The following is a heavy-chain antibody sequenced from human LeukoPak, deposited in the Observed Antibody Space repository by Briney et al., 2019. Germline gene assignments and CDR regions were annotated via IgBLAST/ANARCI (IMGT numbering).Heavy chain of an antibody. CDR2: ITPYNGNT. CDR1: GYTFTNYG. J-gene: IGHJ4*02. V-gene: IGHV1-18*01. CDR3: ARGQLWMDY. Sequence: ASVKVSCKASGYTFTNYGISWVRQAPGQGLEWMGWITPYNGNTNYAQKVQGRLTMTTDTSTSTAYMELRSLRSDDTAVYYCARGQLWMDYWGQGTLVSVSS. D-gene: IGHD5-18*01.